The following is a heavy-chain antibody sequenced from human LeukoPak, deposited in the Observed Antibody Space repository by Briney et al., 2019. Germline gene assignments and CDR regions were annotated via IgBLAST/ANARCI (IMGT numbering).Heavy chain of an antibody. CDR1: GYTFTSYA. Sequence: ASVKVSRKASGYTFTSYAMHWVRQAPGQRLEWMGWINAGNGNTKYSQKFQGRVTITRDTSASTAYMELSSLRSEDTAVYYCARDLSRNVDYGEPDDNWFDPWGQGTLVTVSS. V-gene: IGHV1-3*01. CDR2: INAGNGNT. J-gene: IGHJ5*02. CDR3: ARDLSRNVDYGEPDDNWFDP. D-gene: IGHD4-17*01.